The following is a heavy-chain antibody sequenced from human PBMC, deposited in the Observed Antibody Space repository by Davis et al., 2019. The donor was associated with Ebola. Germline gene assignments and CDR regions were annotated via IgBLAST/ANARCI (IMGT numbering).Heavy chain of an antibody. CDR3: ARGNAFDI. CDR2: INHSGST. Sequence: SETLSLTCTVSGGSVSSSSYYWGWLRQPPGKGLEWIGEINHSGSTNYNPSLKSRVTISVDTSKNQFSLKLSSVTAADTAVYYCARGNAFDIWGQGTMVTVSS. J-gene: IGHJ3*02. V-gene: IGHV4-39*07. CDR1: GGSVSSSSYY.